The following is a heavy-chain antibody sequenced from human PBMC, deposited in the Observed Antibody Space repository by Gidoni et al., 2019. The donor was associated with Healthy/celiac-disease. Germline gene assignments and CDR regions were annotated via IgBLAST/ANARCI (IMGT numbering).Heavy chain of an antibody. Sequence: QVQLVQSGAEVKKPGASGKVSCKASGYTFTSYYMHWVRQAPGQGLEWMGIINPSGGSTSYAQKFQGRVTMTRDTSTSTVYMELSSLRSEDTAVYYCAREARRCSSTSCYTGGLDYWGQGTLVTVSS. V-gene: IGHV1-46*01. J-gene: IGHJ4*02. D-gene: IGHD2-2*02. CDR3: AREARRCSSTSCYTGGLDY. CDR2: INPSGGST. CDR1: GYTFTSYY.